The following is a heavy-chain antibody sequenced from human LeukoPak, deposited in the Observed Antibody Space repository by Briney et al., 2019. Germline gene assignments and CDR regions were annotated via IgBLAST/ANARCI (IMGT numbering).Heavy chain of an antibody. D-gene: IGHD5-18*01. Sequence: SETLSLTCTVSGGSISSYYWSWIRQPPGKGLEWIGYIYYSGSTNYNPSLKSRVTMSVDTSKNQFSLKLSSVTAADTAVYYCAREAGYSYSNNMDVWGQGTTVTVSS. CDR3: AREAGYSYSNNMDV. J-gene: IGHJ6*02. CDR2: IYYSGST. CDR1: GGSISSYY. V-gene: IGHV4-59*01.